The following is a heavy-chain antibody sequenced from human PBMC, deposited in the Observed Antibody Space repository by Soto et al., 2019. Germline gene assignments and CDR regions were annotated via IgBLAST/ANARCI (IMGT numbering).Heavy chain of an antibody. CDR3: ERGPDFRVVKRFGKLNNWFDT. CDR1: GGTFSSYA. Sequence: QVQLVQSGAEVKKPGSSVKVSCKASGGTFSSYAISWVRQAPGQGLEWMGGIIPIFGTANYAQKFQGRVTITTKESTGTAYMELSSLSYEATAVYYCERGPDFRVVKRFGKLNNWFDTWGQGTMVTVSS. J-gene: IGHJ5*02. CDR2: IIPIFGTA. D-gene: IGHD3-3*01. V-gene: IGHV1-69*01.